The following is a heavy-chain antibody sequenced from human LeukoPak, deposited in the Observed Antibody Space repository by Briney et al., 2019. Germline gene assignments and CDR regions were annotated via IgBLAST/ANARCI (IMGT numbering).Heavy chain of an antibody. CDR2: IYYSGST. CDR1: GGSISSYY. CDR3: ARDRRLGDFWSGYYWNYGMDV. V-gene: IGHV4-59*01. J-gene: IGHJ6*02. D-gene: IGHD3-3*01. Sequence: SETLSLTCTVSGGSISSYYWSWIRQPPGKGLEWIGYIYYSGSTNYNPSLKSRVTISVDTSKNQFSLKLSSVTAADTAVYYCARDRRLGDFWSGYYWNYGMDVWGQGTTVTASS.